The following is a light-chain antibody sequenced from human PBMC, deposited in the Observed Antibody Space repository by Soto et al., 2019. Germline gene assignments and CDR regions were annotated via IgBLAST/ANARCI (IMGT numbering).Light chain of an antibody. CDR1: QSVSGT. J-gene: IGKJ1*01. V-gene: IGKV3D-15*01. CDR3: QQYNNWPPT. CDR2: GAS. Sequence: EIVMTQSPATLSVSPGERATLSCRASQSVSGTLAWYQQNPGQAPRLLIYGASTRATGIPARFSGSGSGTEFTLTISSLQSEEFAVYYCQQYNNWPPTFGQGTKVEIK.